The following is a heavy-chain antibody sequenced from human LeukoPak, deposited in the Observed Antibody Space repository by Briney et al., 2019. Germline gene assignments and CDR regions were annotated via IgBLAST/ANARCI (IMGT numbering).Heavy chain of an antibody. CDR3: ARGQAEGGYYDNSGYYVNDY. D-gene: IGHD3-22*01. CDR1: GGSFSGYY. V-gene: IGHV4-34*01. Sequence: SETLSLTCAVYGGSFSGYYWSWIRQPPGKGLEWIGEINHSGSTNYNPSLKSRVTISVDTSKNQFSLKLSSVTAADTAVYYCARGQAEGGYYDNSGYYVNDYWGQGTLVTVSS. CDR2: INHSGST. J-gene: IGHJ4*02.